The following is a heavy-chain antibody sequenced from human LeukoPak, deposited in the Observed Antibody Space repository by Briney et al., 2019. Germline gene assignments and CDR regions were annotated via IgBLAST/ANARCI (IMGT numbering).Heavy chain of an antibody. Sequence: GGSLRLSCAASGFTFSSYSMNWARQAPGKGLEWVSSISSSSSYIYYADSVKGRFTISRDNAKNSLYLQMNSLRAEDTAVYYCARSQWGYDSSGYPPDYWGQGTLVTVSS. J-gene: IGHJ4*02. CDR2: ISSSSSYI. V-gene: IGHV3-21*01. CDR3: ARSQWGYDSSGYPPDY. D-gene: IGHD3-22*01. CDR1: GFTFSSYS.